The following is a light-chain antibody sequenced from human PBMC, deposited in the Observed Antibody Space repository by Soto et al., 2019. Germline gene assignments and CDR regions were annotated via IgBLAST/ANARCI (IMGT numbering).Light chain of an antibody. CDR1: QDISGY. CDR3: QKFNTDPLT. Sequence: DIQMTQSPSSLSASVGDRVTITCRASQDISGYLAWYQQKPGKVPKLLIYSASTLQSGVPSRFSGSGSGTDFTLTISSLQPEDVAPYYCQKFNTDPLTFGQGTRLEI. CDR2: SAS. J-gene: IGKJ5*01. V-gene: IGKV1-27*01.